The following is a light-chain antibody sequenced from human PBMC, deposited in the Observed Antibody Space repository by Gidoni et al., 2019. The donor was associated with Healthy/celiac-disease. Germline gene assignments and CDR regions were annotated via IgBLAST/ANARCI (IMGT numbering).Light chain of an antibody. CDR3: QQRSNWPRYT. V-gene: IGKV3-11*01. CDR2: DAS. CDR1: QSVSSY. Sequence: IVLTPSPATLSLSPGERATLCCRASQSVSSYLAWYQQKPGQAPRLLIYDASNRATGIPARFSGSGSGTDFTLTISSLEPEDFAVYYCQQRSNWPRYTFGQXTKLEIK. J-gene: IGKJ2*01.